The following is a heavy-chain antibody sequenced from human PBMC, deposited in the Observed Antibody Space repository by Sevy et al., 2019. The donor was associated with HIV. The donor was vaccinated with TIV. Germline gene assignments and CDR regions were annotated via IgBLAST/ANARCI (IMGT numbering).Heavy chain of an antibody. CDR1: GYIFSNYG. CDR2: ISAYNDNT. V-gene: IGHV1-18*01. J-gene: IGHJ3*02. D-gene: IGHD3-22*01. Sequence: ASVKVSCKASGYIFSNYGISWVRQAPGQGLQWMGWISAYNDNTNYAQKFQGRVTMTTDTSTSTVYMELRSLSSDDTAVYYCARDLTAYYYESSGYIDAFDIWGQGTMVTASS. CDR3: ARDLTAYYYESSGYIDAFDI.